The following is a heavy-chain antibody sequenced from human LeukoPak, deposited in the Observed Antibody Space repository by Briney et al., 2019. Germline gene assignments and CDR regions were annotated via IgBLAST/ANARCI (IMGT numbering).Heavy chain of an antibody. CDR3: AKGFHSGSSRYQYYGMDV. D-gene: IGHD1-26*01. V-gene: IGHV3-30*18. CDR1: GFSSRSYG. J-gene: IGHJ6*02. Sequence: PGGSLRLSCAASGFSSRSYGMHWVRQAPGKGLEWVAVITPDGTNQQYADSVKGRLTISRDNSKNTLYLQMNSLRSEDTAVFYCAKGFHSGSSRYQYYGMDVWGQGTTVTVSS. CDR2: ITPDGTNQ.